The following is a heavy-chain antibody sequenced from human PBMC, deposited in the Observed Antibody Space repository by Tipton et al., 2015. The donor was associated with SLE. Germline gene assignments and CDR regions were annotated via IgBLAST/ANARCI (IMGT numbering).Heavy chain of an antibody. D-gene: IGHD5-12*01. CDR2: INSDGSST. CDR3: ARGRLTLG. V-gene: IGHV3-74*01. J-gene: IGHJ4*02. CDR1: GFTFSSYW. Sequence: SLRLSCAASGFTFSSYWMHWVRQAPGKGLVWASRINSDGSSTSYADSVKGRFTISRDNAKNTLYLQMNSLRAEDTAVYYCARGRLTLGWGQGTLVTVSS.